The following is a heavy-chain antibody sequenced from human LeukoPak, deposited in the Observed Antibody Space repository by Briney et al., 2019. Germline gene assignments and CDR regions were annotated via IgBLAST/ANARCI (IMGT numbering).Heavy chain of an antibody. V-gene: IGHV3-9*01. D-gene: IGHD3-10*01. CDR2: ISWNSGSI. CDR3: AKDGYYYGSGSYFDY. CDR1: GFTFDDYA. Sequence: PGGSLRLSCAASGFTFDDYAMHWVRQAPGKGLEWVSGISWNSGSIGCADSVKGRFTISRDNAKNSLYLQMNSLRAEDTALYYCAKDGYYYGSGSYFDYWGQGTLVTVSS. J-gene: IGHJ4*02.